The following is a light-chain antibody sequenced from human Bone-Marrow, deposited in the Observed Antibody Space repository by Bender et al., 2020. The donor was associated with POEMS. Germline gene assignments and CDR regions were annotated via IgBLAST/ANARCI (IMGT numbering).Light chain of an antibody. CDR1: STDISDYNC. CDR3: CSYAGTYSLV. Sequence: QSALTQPPSVSGSPGQSVTISCTGTSTDISDYNCVSWFQQHPGKAPQLMLFDVIKRPSGVPDRFSGSKSGNTASLTISGLQADDEADYYCCSYAGTYSLVFGPGTKVTVL. V-gene: IGLV2-11*01. CDR2: DVI. J-gene: IGLJ1*01.